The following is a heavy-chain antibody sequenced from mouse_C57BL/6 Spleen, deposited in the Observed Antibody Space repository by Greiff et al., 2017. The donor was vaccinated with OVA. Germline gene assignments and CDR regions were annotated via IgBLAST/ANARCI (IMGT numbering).Heavy chain of an antibody. V-gene: IGHV14-4*01. CDR3: TTPYYYGRAWFAY. Sequence: VQLQQSGAELVRPGASVKLSCTASGFNIKDDYMHWVKQRPEQGLEWIGWIDPENGDTEYASKFQGKATITADTSSNTAYLQLSSLTSEDTAVYDCTTPYYYGRAWFAYWGQGTLVTVSA. D-gene: IGHD1-1*01. J-gene: IGHJ3*01. CDR2: IDPENGDT. CDR1: GFNIKDDY.